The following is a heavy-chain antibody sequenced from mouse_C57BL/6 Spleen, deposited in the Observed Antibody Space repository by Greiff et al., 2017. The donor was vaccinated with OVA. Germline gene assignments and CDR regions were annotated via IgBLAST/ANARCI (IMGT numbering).Heavy chain of an antibody. D-gene: IGHD3-2*02. CDR1: GYTFTDYY. CDR3: ARQLRLRGGFAY. Sequence: EVKLQQSGPELVKPGASVKISCKASGYTFTDYYMNWVKQSHGKSLEWIGDINPNNGGTSYNQKFKGKATLTVDKSSSTAYMELRSLTSEDSAVYYCARQLRLRGGFAYWGQGTLVTVSA. CDR2: INPNNGGT. V-gene: IGHV1-26*01. J-gene: IGHJ3*01.